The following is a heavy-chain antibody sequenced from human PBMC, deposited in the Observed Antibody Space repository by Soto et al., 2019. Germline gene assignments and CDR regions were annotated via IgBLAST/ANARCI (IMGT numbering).Heavy chain of an antibody. CDR1: GYTFTSYD. CDR3: ARGPVLRFLEWFTQTDNWFDP. V-gene: IGHV1-8*01. J-gene: IGHJ5*02. Sequence: ASVKVSCKASGYTFTSYDINWVRQATGQGLEWMGWMNPNSGNTGYAQKFQGRVTMTRNTSISTAYMELSSLRSEDTAVYYCARGPVLRFLEWFTQTDNWFDPWAQGTPVTVSS. CDR2: MNPNSGNT. D-gene: IGHD3-3*01.